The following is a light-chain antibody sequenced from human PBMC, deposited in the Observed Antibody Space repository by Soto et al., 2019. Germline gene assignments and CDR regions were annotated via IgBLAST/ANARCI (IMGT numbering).Light chain of an antibody. CDR2: DST. V-gene: IGKV1-5*01. CDR1: QSINTW. Sequence: DIQMTQSPSTLSASVGDRVTITCRASQSINTWLAWYQQKPGKVPNLLIYDSTNLESGVPSRFSGSGSGTEFTLTISILQHDDFATYYYQQYNSDSWTFGQGTKVEIK. J-gene: IGKJ1*01. CDR3: QQYNSDSWT.